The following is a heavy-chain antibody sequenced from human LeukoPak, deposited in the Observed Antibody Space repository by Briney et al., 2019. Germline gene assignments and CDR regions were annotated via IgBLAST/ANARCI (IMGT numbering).Heavy chain of an antibody. Sequence: SETLSLTCTVSGGSISSYYWSWIWQPPGKGLEWIGYIYYSGSTNYNPSLKSRVTISVDTSKNQFSLKLSSVTAADTAVYYCARDYMSYSSSWNGLFDYWGQGTLVTVSS. V-gene: IGHV4-59*01. CDR3: ARDYMSYSSSWNGLFDY. D-gene: IGHD6-13*01. J-gene: IGHJ4*02. CDR1: GGSISSYY. CDR2: IYYSGST.